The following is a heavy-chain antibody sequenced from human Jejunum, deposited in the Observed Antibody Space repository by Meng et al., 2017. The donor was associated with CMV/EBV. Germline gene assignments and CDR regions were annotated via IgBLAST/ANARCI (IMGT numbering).Heavy chain of an antibody. D-gene: IGHD2-15*01. Sequence: TSDSINWVRKAQGKGLEWVSFISSNSNYIYYRDSVKGRFTISRDNAKKSVYLQMNTLRVEDAAVYYCVRDLSCSGGSCYSGAFDIWGQGTVVTVSS. J-gene: IGHJ3*02. CDR3: VRDLSCSGGSCYSGAFDI. V-gene: IGHV3-21*01. CDR2: ISSNSNYI. CDR1: TSDS.